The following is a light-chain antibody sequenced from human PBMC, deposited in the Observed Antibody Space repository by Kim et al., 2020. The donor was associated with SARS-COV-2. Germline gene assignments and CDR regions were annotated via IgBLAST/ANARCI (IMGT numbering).Light chain of an antibody. Sequence: QPVLTQSPSASASLGASVKLTCTLSIGHSSYAIAWHQQQPEKGPRYLMKLNSDGSHSKGDGIPDRFSGSSSGAERYLTISSLQSEDEADYYCQTWGTASNWVFGGGTQLTVL. CDR2: LNSDGSH. CDR1: IGHSSYA. J-gene: IGLJ3*02. V-gene: IGLV4-69*01. CDR3: QTWGTASNWV.